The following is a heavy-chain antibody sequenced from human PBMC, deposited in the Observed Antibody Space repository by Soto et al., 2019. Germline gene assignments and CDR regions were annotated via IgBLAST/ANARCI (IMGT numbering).Heavy chain of an antibody. CDR2: ISYDGSNK. CDR1: GFTFSSYG. CDR3: AKDQGDYYYDSSGYGIPDY. D-gene: IGHD3-22*01. J-gene: IGHJ4*02. V-gene: IGHV3-30*18. Sequence: HPGGSLRLSCAASGFTFSSYGMHWVRQAPGKGLEWVAVISYDGSNKYYADSVKGRFTISRDNSKNTLYLQMNSLRAEDTAVYYCAKDQGDYYYDSSGYGIPDYWGQGTLVTVSS.